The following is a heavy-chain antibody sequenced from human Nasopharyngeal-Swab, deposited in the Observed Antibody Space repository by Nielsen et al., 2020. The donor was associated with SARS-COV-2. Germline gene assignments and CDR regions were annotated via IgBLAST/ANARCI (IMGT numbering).Heavy chain of an antibody. J-gene: IGHJ6*02. V-gene: IGHV3-23*01. CDR3: AKDEEYDYGDYGAYYYYYGMDV. CDR2: ISGSGGST. CDR1: GFTFSSYA. Sequence: GGSLRLSCAASGFTFSSYAMSWVRQAPGKGLEWVPAISGSGGSTYYADSVKGRFTISRDNSKNTLYLQMNSLRAEDTAVYYCAKDEEYDYGDYGAYYYYYGMDVWGQGTTVTVSS. D-gene: IGHD4-17*01.